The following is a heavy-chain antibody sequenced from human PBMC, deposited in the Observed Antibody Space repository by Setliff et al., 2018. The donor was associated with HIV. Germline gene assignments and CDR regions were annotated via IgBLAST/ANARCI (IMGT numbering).Heavy chain of an antibody. J-gene: IGHJ5*02. CDR3: ARGTRTSLNWFDP. V-gene: IGHV4-31*03. CDR2: IYDSGKT. Sequence: PSETLSLTCTVSGGSISSGGYYWSWIRQHPGKGLEWIGYIYDSGKTYYNPALKSRVSISVDTSKNQFSLDLRSVTAADTAVYYCARGTRTSLNWFDPWGQGTLVTSPQ. D-gene: IGHD2-8*01. CDR1: GGSISSGGYY.